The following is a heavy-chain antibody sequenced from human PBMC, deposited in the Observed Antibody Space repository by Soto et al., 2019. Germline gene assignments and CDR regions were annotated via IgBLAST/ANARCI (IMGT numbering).Heavy chain of an antibody. D-gene: IGHD6-19*01. V-gene: IGHV3-23*01. J-gene: IGHJ5*02. CDR3: AKTNPAKTHTNGWYDGFAP. Sequence: EVQLXESGGVXVXXXXXXXXXCAAXXXXXRXXXXXWXRQAXXKXXEWVSTITGSGVGMHYADSVKGRFTISRDNSKNTSYLQMNSLRAEDTAVYHCAKTNPAKTHTNGWYDGFAPWGQGTLVTVSS. CDR2: ITGSGVGM. CDR1: XXXXRXXX.